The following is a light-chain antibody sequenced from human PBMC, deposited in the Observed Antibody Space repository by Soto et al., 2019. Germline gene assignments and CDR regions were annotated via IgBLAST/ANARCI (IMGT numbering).Light chain of an antibody. Sequence: PGERATLSCRASQSVSSYLTWYQQKPGQAPRLLIYDASNRATGIPARFSGSGSGTDFTLTISSLEPEDFAVYYCQQRSNWPFTFGGGTKVEIK. CDR1: QSVSSY. V-gene: IGKV3-11*01. CDR2: DAS. CDR3: QQRSNWPFT. J-gene: IGKJ4*01.